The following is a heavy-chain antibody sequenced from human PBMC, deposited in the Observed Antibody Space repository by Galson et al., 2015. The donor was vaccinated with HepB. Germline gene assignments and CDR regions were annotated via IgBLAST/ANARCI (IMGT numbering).Heavy chain of an antibody. CDR2: IIPILGIA. CDR3: ARDWDTDPEGYGMDV. V-gene: IGHV1-69*04. J-gene: IGHJ6*02. Sequence: SVKVSCKASGGTFSSYAISWVRQAPGQGLEWMGRIIPILGIANYAQKFQGRVTITADKSTSTAYMELSSLRSEDTAVYYCARDWDTDPEGYGMDVWGQGTTVTVSS. D-gene: IGHD5-18*01. CDR1: GGTFSSYA.